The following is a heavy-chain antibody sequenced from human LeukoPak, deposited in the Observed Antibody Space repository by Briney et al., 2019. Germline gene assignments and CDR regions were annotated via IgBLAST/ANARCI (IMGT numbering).Heavy chain of an antibody. Sequence: SQTLSLTCTVSGGSISSGGYYWSWIRQHPGKGLEWIGYIYYSGSTYYNPSLKSRVTISVDTSKNQFSLKLSSVTAADTAVYYCARRYCSGGSCYDYWGQGTLVTVSS. D-gene: IGHD2-15*01. J-gene: IGHJ4*02. CDR1: GGSISSGGYY. CDR2: IYYSGST. CDR3: ARRYCSGGSCYDY. V-gene: IGHV4-31*03.